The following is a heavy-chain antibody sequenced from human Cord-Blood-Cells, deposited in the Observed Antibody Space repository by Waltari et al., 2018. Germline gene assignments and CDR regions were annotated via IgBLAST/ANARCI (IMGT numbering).Heavy chain of an antibody. J-gene: IGHJ4*02. Sequence: QVQLVESGGGVVQPGRSLRLSCEASGFTFISYVMHGVRPAPGKGLEWVAVISDDGSNKYYADSVKGRFTISRDNSKNTLYLQMNSLRAEDTAVYYCAKDSSGYVFDYWGQGTLVTVSS. CDR2: ISDDGSNK. CDR1: GFTFISYV. CDR3: AKDSSGYVFDY. D-gene: IGHD5-12*01. V-gene: IGHV3-30*18.